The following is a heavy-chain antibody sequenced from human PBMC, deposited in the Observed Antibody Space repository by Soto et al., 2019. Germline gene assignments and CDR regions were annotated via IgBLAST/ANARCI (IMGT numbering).Heavy chain of an antibody. D-gene: IGHD2-15*01. J-gene: IGHJ4*02. Sequence: EVQLLESGGGLVQPGGSLRLSCAASGFTFSSYAMSWVRKAAGKGLEWVSAISGSGGSTYYADSVKGRFTISRDNSKNTLYLQMYSLRAEDTDVYYCGDPLAATYYYWGQVVLITVSS. CDR3: GDPLAATYYY. CDR2: ISGSGGST. CDR1: GFTFSSYA. V-gene: IGHV3-23*01.